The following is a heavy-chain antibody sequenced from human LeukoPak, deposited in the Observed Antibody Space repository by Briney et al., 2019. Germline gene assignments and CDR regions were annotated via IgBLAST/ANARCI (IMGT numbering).Heavy chain of an antibody. J-gene: IGHJ3*02. V-gene: IGHV1-46*01. Sequence: ASVKVSCKASGYTFTGYYMHWVRQAPGQGLEWMGIINPSGGSTSYAQKFQGRVTMTRDMSTSTVYMELSSLRSEDTAVYYCATRAPGIAAAKLFAFDIWGQGTMVTVSS. CDR1: GYTFTGYY. CDR2: INPSGGST. D-gene: IGHD6-13*01. CDR3: ATRAPGIAAAKLFAFDI.